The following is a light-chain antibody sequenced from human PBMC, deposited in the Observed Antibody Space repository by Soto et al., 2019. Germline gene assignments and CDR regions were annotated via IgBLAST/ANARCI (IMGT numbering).Light chain of an antibody. CDR1: SSDVGRYNF. V-gene: IGLV2-11*01. CDR3: CSYAGSYTHV. CDR2: DVI. J-gene: IGLJ1*01. Sequence: QSVLTQPRSVSGSPEQSVTISCTGTSSDVGRYNFVSWYQQHPDKAPKLMIYDVIKRPSGVPDRFSGSKSGNTASLTIYGLQAEDEADYHCCSYAGSYTHVFGTGTKLTVL.